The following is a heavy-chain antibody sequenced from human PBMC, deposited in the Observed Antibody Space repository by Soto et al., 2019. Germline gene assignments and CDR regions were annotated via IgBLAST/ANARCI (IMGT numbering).Heavy chain of an antibody. CDR3: VRVYGEIDY. J-gene: IGHJ4*02. CDR1: GYTFTNYD. Sequence: GASVKVSCKASGYTFTNYDINWVRQATGQGLEWMGWMNPKSGNTGSAQQFQGRVILTRSTSISTAYMELSSLRSEDTAVYYCVRVYGEIDYWGQGTLVTVSS. D-gene: IGHD4-17*01. V-gene: IGHV1-8*01. CDR2: MNPKSGNT.